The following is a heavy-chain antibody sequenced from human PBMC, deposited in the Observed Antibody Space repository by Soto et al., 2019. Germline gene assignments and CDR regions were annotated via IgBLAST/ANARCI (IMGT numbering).Heavy chain of an antibody. Sequence: SETLSLTCAVSGGSISSGDYYWSWIRQQPGTGLEWIGYISYTGDTSYSPSLKSRLTISLDRSKNHFSLNLNSVTAADSAVYYCARDRTGTSEHDYWGQGTLVTVSS. CDR2: ISYTGDT. CDR3: ARDRTGTSEHDY. V-gene: IGHV4-30-4*08. D-gene: IGHD1-1*01. J-gene: IGHJ4*02. CDR1: GGSISSGDYY.